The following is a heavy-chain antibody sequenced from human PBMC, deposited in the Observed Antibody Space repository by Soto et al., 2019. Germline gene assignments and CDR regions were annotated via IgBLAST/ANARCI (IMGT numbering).Heavy chain of an antibody. Sequence: WGSMRLSSAASGFTFSDYDVRWIRQARGKGLEWVSDISSSGGSTYYADSVKGRFTTSRDNSKNTLYLQMNSLRAEDTAVYYCAKCPYSNYPNYYYYYMDVWGKGTTVTVSS. D-gene: IGHD4-4*01. V-gene: IGHV3-23*01. CDR1: GFTFSDYD. CDR2: ISSSGGST. CDR3: AKCPYSNYPNYYYYYMDV. J-gene: IGHJ6*03.